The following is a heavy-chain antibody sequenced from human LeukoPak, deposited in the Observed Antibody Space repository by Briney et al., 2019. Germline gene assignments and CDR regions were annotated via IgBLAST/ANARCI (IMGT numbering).Heavy chain of an antibody. CDR1: RGSISSSSYF. V-gene: IGHV4-39*01. Sequence: TPSETLSLTCTVSRGSISSSSYFWGWIRQPPGKGLEWIGSIYYSGSTYYNPSLKSRVTISVDTSKNQLSLKLSSVTAADTAVYYCARQGQYCSSTSCYRDLSHFDYWGQGTLVTVSS. CDR2: IYYSGST. J-gene: IGHJ4*02. D-gene: IGHD2-2*01. CDR3: ARQGQYCSSTSCYRDLSHFDY.